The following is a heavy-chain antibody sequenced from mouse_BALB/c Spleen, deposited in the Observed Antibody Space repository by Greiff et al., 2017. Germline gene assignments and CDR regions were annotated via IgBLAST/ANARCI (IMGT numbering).Heavy chain of an antibody. CDR2: INPNNGGT. V-gene: IGHV1-18*01. J-gene: IGHJ4*01. Sequence: EVKLVESGPELVKPGASVKIPCKASGYTFTDYNMDWVKQSHGKSLEWIGDINPNNGGTIYNQKFKGKATLTVDKSSSTAYMELRSLTSEDTAVYYCARWPDEGAMDYWGQGTSVTVSS. CDR1: GYTFTDYN. CDR3: ARWPDEGAMDY.